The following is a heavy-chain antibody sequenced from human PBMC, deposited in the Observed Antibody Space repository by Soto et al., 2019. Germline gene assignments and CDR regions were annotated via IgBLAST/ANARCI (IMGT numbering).Heavy chain of an antibody. D-gene: IGHD5-12*01. Sequence: SETLSLTCTVSGGSISDFYWSWIRQPPGKGLEWIGRIFSSGSTSFNPSLESRVAMSVDTSKNHFSLNLSSVTAADMAVYYCAREGSYSAYNFAHGIQLWSFDFWGQGALVTVS. CDR3: AREGSYSAYNFAHGIQLWSFDF. J-gene: IGHJ4*02. CDR2: IFSSGST. CDR1: GGSISDFY. V-gene: IGHV4-4*07.